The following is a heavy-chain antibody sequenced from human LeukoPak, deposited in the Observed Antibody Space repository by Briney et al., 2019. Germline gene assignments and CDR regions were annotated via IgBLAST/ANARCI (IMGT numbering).Heavy chain of an antibody. CDR3: ARDDSLYYYDSSGYFDY. J-gene: IGHJ4*02. Sequence: SETLSLTCTVSGGSISSSSYYWGWIRQPPGKGLEWIGSIYYSGSTYYNPSLKSRVTISVDTSKNQFSLKLSSVTAADTAVYYCARDDSLYYYDSSGYFDYWGQGTLVTVSS. V-gene: IGHV4-39*07. D-gene: IGHD3-22*01. CDR2: IYYSGST. CDR1: GGSISSSSYY.